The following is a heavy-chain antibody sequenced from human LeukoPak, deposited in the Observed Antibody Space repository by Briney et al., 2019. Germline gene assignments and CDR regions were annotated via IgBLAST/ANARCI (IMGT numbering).Heavy chain of an antibody. CDR1: EFAFSHYA. CDR3: ASYMVRGVTRAFDI. CDR2: ISSSGPDM. J-gene: IGHJ3*02. Sequence: GGSLRLSCAASEFAFSHYAMNWVRQAPGRGLEWVSSISSSGPDMLCADSVRGRFAISRDNSKNTLYLQMNSLRAEDAGVYYCASYMVRGVTRAFDIWGQGTMVTVSS. V-gene: IGHV3-21*04. D-gene: IGHD3-10*01.